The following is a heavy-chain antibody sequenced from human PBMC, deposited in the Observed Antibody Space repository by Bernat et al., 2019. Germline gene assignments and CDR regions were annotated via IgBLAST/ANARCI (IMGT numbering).Heavy chain of an antibody. CDR3: TKNSGYYRLDH. J-gene: IGHJ4*02. D-gene: IGHD5-12*01. CDR1: GFNFNDYW. V-gene: IGHV3-7*03. CDR2: ISSDKSAL. Sequence: EVQMVESGGKLVQPGGSLRLACVVSGFNFNDYWMTWVRQAPGKGLEWVATISSDKSALHYVDSVKGRFIISRDNAEYSLYLQMNSLRAEDTAVYYCTKNSGYYRLDHWGQGALVTVSS.